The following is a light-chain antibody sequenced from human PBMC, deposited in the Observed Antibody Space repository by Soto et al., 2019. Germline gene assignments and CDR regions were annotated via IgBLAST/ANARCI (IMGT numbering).Light chain of an antibody. Sequence: EIVLTQSPATLSLSPGERATLSCRASQSVSSYLAWYQQKPGQAPRLLLYDASNRATGITARLSGSGSGTDFTLTISSLEPEDFAVYYCQQRSNWPPYTFGQGTKLEIK. J-gene: IGKJ2*01. CDR2: DAS. V-gene: IGKV3-11*01. CDR3: QQRSNWPPYT. CDR1: QSVSSY.